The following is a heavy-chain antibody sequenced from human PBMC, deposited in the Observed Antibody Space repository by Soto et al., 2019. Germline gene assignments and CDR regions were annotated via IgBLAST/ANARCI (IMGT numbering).Heavy chain of an antibody. V-gene: IGHV4-31*03. J-gene: IGHJ1*01. CDR1: GGSISSGGYY. Sequence: SETLSLTCTVSGGSISSGGYYWSWIRQHPGKGLEWIGYIYYSGSTYYNPSLKSRVTISVDTSKNQFSLKMSSVTAADTAVYYCSRFYDSSGYYHAEYFQHWGQGTLVTVSS. CDR3: SRFYDSSGYYHAEYFQH. CDR2: IYYSGST. D-gene: IGHD3-22*01.